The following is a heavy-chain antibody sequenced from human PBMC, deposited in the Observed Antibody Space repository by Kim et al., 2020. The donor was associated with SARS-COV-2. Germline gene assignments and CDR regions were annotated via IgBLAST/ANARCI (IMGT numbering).Heavy chain of an antibody. D-gene: IGHD1-26*01. Sequence: SETLSLTCAVYGGSFSDYYWSWIRQPPGKGLEWIGEINHSGSTNYYPSLKSRVTISVDTSKNQFSLKLISVTAADTAMYYCARAVWYSGNYYYFDYWGQGTLVTVSS. CDR2: INHSGST. V-gene: IGHV4-34*01. CDR3: ARAVWYSGNYYYFDY. CDR1: GGSFSDYY. J-gene: IGHJ4*02.